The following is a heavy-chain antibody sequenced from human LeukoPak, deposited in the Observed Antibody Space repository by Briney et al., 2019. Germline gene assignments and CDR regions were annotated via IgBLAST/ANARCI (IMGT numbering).Heavy chain of an antibody. CDR3: ARAASGYTFNY. CDR2: INAGGGST. Sequence: ASVKVSCKASGYTFTSYSVHWVRPAPGQGLEWMGIINAGGGSTSSAQKFQARVTMTRDTSTSTFYMELSSLRSDDTAVYYCARAASGYTFNYWGQGTLVTVSS. V-gene: IGHV1-46*01. D-gene: IGHD5-18*01. J-gene: IGHJ4*02. CDR1: GYTFTSYS.